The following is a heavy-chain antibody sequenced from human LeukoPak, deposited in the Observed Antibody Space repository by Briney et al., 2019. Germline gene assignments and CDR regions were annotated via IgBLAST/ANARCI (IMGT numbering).Heavy chain of an antibody. CDR1: GFTFSSYA. V-gene: IGHV3-23*01. CDR3: AKDATASPYFHWFDN. D-gene: IGHD3-9*01. Sequence: GGSLRLSCAASGFTFSSYAMNWGRQAPGKGLEWVAGISSGDRTFHSESVKGRFTISRDKSKDTLYLKMNSLRAEDTAVYYCAKDATASPYFHWFDNWGQGTQVIVSS. J-gene: IGHJ4*02. CDR2: ISSGDRT.